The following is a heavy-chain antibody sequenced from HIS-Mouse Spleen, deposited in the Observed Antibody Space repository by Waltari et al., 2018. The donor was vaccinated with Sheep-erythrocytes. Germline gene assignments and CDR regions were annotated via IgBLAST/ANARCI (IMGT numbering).Heavy chain of an antibody. D-gene: IGHD4-17*01. CDR2: ISSSSSYI. Sequence: APGKGLEWVSSISSSSSYIYYADSVKGRFTISRDNVKNSLYLQMNSLRAEDTAVYYCARVAAVTTYYFDYWGQGTLVTVSS. CDR3: ARVAAVTTYYFDY. J-gene: IGHJ4*02. V-gene: IGHV3-21*01.